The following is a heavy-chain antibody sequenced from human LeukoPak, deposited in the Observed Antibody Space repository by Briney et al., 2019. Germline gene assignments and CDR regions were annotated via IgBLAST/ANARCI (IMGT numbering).Heavy chain of an antibody. V-gene: IGHV5-51*01. Sequence: GEYLKISCKGSGYSFTSYWIGWVRQMPGKGLEWMGIIYPGDSDTRCSPSFQGQVTISADKSISTAYLQWSSLKASDTAMYYCARTHYYGSGSYYTFDYWGQGTLVTVSS. CDR3: ARTHYYGSGSYYTFDY. CDR2: IYPGDSDT. J-gene: IGHJ4*02. D-gene: IGHD3-10*01. CDR1: GYSFTSYW.